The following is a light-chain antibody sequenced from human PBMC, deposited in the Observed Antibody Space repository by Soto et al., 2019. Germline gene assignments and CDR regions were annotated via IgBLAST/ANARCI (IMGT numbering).Light chain of an antibody. CDR1: RSNIGNNF. CDR3: ATWDDTLTTLV. Sequence: QSVLTQPPSASGTPGQRVTMSCSGSRSNIGNNFVSWYQQVQGMAPKLLIYRNDQRPSGVPDRFSGSKSAPSASLAITGLRSEDEADYFCATWDDTLTTLVFGRGTKLTVL. V-gene: IGLV1-47*01. CDR2: RND. J-gene: IGLJ3*02.